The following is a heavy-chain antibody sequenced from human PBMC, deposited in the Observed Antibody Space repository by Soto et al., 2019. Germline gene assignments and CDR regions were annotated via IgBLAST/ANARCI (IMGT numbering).Heavy chain of an antibody. V-gene: IGHV1-3*01. D-gene: IGHD1-20*01. J-gene: IGHJ6*02. CDR1: GYTFTSYA. Sequence: ASVKVFCKASGYTFTSYAMHWVRQAPGQRLEWMGWINAGNGNTKYSQKFQGRVTITRDTSASTAYMELSSLRSEDTAVYYCARGGDNSPAGYYYGMDVWGQGTTVTVSS. CDR2: INAGNGNT. CDR3: ARGGDNSPAGYYYGMDV.